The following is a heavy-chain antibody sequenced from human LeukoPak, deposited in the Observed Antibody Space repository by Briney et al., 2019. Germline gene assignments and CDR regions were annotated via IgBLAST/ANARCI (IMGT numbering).Heavy chain of an antibody. CDR1: GGSFSGYY. CDR2: INHSGST. Sequence: PSETLSLTCAVYGGSFSGYYWSWIRQPPGKGLEWIGEINHSGSTNYNPSLKSRVTISVDTSKNQFSLKLSSVTAADTAVYYCARDLPWFDPWGQGTLVTVSS. V-gene: IGHV4-34*01. J-gene: IGHJ5*02. CDR3: ARDLPWFDP.